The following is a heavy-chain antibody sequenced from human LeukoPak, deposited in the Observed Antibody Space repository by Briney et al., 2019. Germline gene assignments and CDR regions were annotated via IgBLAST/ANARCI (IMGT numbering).Heavy chain of an antibody. Sequence: GGSLRLSCAASGFTFSSYSMNWVRQAPGKGLEWVSYISSSSSTIYYADSVKGRFTISRDNAKNSLYLQMNSLRAEDTAVYYCARSRGYCSSTSCYPNWFDPWGQGTLVTVSS. CDR3: ARSRGYCSSTSCYPNWFDP. CDR2: ISSSSSTI. V-gene: IGHV3-48*04. CDR1: GFTFSSYS. D-gene: IGHD2-2*01. J-gene: IGHJ5*02.